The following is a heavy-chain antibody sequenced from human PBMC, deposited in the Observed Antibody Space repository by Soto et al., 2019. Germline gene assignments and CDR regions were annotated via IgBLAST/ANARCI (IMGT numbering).Heavy chain of an antibody. CDR2: IYPDSGGT. CDR3: RVTGVSEVDY. J-gene: IGHJ4*02. CDR1: GYTFSGFY. D-gene: IGHD2-8*01. Sequence: GASVKVSCKTSGYTFSGFYIHWVRQAPGQGLESMGWIYPDSGGTDYAQKFQGRVTMTRDTSISTTYMELSRLRSDDTAVYYCRVTGVSEVDYWGQGALVTVYS. V-gene: IGHV1-2*02.